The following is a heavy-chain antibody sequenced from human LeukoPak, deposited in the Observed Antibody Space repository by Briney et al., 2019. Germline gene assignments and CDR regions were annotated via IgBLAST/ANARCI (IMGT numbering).Heavy chain of an antibody. D-gene: IGHD4-11*01. CDR2: IIPIFGTA. CDR1: GGTFSSYA. Sequence: SVKVSCKASGGTFSSYAISWVRQAPGQGLEWMGGIIPIFGTANYAQRFQGRVTITADESTSTAYMELSSLRSEDTAVYYCARLALSMTTGPVDYWGQGTLVTVSS. CDR3: ARLALSMTTGPVDY. V-gene: IGHV1-69*13. J-gene: IGHJ4*02.